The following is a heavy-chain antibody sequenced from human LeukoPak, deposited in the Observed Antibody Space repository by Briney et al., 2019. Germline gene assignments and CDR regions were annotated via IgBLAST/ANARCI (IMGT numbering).Heavy chain of an antibody. CDR3: ARYGGDSFYDFWSGSKTGFDY. CDR1: GFTFSDYY. V-gene: IGHV3-11*04. D-gene: IGHD3-3*01. J-gene: IGHJ4*02. Sequence: NPGGSLRLSCAASGFTFSDYYMSWIRQAPGKGLEWVSYISSSGSTIYYADSVKGRFTISRDNAKNSLYLQMNSLRAEDPAVYYCARYGGDSFYDFWSGSKTGFDYWGQGTLVTVSS. CDR2: ISSSGSTI.